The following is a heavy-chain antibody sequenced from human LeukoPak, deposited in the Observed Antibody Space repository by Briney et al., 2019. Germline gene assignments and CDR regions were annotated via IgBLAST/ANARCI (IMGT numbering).Heavy chain of an antibody. CDR2: INSDGSST. CDR3: ARDRGDCGGDCYWPYYYYYYGMDV. D-gene: IGHD2-21*02. Sequence: GGSLRLSCAASGFTFSSYWMHWVRQAPGKGLVWVSRINSDGSSTSYADSVKGRFTIFRDNAKNTLYLQMNSLRAEDTAVYYCARDRGDCGGDCYWPYYYYYYGMDVWGQGTTVTVSS. J-gene: IGHJ6*02. CDR1: GFTFSSYW. V-gene: IGHV3-74*01.